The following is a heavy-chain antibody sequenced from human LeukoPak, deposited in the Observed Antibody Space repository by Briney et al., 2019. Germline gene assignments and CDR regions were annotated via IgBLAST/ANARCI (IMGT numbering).Heavy chain of an antibody. D-gene: IGHD4-11*01. V-gene: IGHV4-34*01. CDR1: GGSFSGYY. CDR2: INHSGST. CDR3: ARGDYSNPFLGFNY. J-gene: IGHJ4*02. Sequence: SETLSLTCAVYGGSFSGYYWSWIRQPPGKGLEWIGEINHSGSTNYNPSLKSRVTISVDTSKNQFSLKLSSVTAADTAVYYCARGDYSNPFLGFNYWGQGTLVTVSS.